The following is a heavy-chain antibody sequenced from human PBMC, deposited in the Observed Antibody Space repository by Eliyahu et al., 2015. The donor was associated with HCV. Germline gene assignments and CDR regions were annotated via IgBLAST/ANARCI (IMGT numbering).Heavy chain of an antibody. CDR1: GFSLNTGEVG. CDR2: IYWNGNK. V-gene: IGHV2-5*01. CDR3: AHQAKRSGAFYPFDY. Sequence: QITLKESGPTLVKPTQTLTLTCTFAGFSLNTGEVGVGWIRQPPGKALEWLALIYWNGNKFLQPVPGGRLTITTDTSKNQVFLTLTNMDPVDTATYFCAHQAKRSGAFYPFDYWGQGTLVSVSS. J-gene: IGHJ4*02. D-gene: IGHD1-26*01.